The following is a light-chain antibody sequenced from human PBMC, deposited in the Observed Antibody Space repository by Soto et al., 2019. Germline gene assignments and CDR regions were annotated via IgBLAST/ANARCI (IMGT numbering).Light chain of an antibody. CDR3: QSYDNSPSTYV. V-gene: IGLV1-40*01. J-gene: IGLJ1*01. CDR2: ANS. Sequence: QSVLTQPPSASGTPGQRVIISCSGSNSNIGTYTVNWYQQLPGTAPKLLIYANSRRPAGIPDRFSGSKSGTSASLAITGLQAEDEADYYCQSYDNSPSTYVFGTGTKVTVL. CDR1: NSNIGTYT.